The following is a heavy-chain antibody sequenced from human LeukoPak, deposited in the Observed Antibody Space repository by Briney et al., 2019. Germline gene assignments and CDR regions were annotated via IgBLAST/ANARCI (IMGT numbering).Heavy chain of an antibody. D-gene: IGHD5-12*01. CDR1: GFTVSSNY. CDR3: AKDDSYSGYVY. V-gene: IGHV3-66*01. J-gene: IGHJ4*02. Sequence: PGGSLRLSCAASGFTVSSNYMSWVRQAPGKGLEWVSVIYSGGSTYYADSVKGRFTISRDNSKNTLYLQMNSLRAEDTAVYYCAKDDSYSGYVYWGQGTLVTVSS. CDR2: IYSGGST.